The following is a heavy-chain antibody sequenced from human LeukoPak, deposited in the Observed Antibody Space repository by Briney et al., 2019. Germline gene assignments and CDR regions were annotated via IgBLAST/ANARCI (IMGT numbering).Heavy chain of an antibody. J-gene: IGHJ6*02. V-gene: IGHV1-8*01. CDR1: GYTFTSYD. CDR2: MNPNSGNT. Sequence: ASVKVSCKASGYTFTSYDINWVRQATGQGLEWMGCMNPNSGNTGYAQKFQGRVTMTRNTSISTAYMELSSLRSEDTAVYYCARSYCSSTSCRYYYYGMDVWGQGTTVTVSS. D-gene: IGHD2-2*01. CDR3: ARSYCSSTSCRYYYYGMDV.